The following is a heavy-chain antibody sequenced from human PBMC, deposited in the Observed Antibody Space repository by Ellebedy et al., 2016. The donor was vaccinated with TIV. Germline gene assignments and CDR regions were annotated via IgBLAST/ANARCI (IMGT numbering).Heavy chain of an antibody. CDR3: ARLPALQQLEKYGMDV. Sequence: SETLSLTXTVSGGSISSSSFYWGWIRQPPGKGLEWIGNIYYSGSTNYNPSLKSRVTISVDTSKNQFSLKLSSVTAADTAVYYCARLPALQQLEKYGMDVWGQGTTVTVSS. CDR1: GGSISSSSFY. J-gene: IGHJ6*02. V-gene: IGHV4-61*05. D-gene: IGHD6-13*01. CDR2: IYYSGST.